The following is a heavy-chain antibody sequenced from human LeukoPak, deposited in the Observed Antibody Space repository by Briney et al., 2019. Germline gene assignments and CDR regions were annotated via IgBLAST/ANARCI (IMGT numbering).Heavy chain of an antibody. CDR1: GFSLSNYW. J-gene: IGHJ4*02. Sequence: GGSLRLSCSPSGFSLSNYWMHWVRQAPGKGLVWVSRINPDGSVTNHADSVKGRFTISRDNAKNTLYLQMNSLRVEDTAVYYCSRDTYGYEDHWGQGTLVTLSS. CDR2: INPDGSVT. V-gene: IGHV3-74*01. D-gene: IGHD3-16*01. CDR3: SRDTYGYEDH.